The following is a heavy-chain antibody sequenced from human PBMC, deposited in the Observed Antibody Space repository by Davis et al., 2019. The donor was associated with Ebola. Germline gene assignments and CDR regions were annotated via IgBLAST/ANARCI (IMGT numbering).Heavy chain of an antibody. Sequence: GESLKISCAASGFTFSSYWMHWVRQAPGKGLVWVSRINSDGSSTSYADSVKGRFTISRDNAKNSLYLQMNSLRAEDTAVYYCASAATGYFDYWGQGTLVTVSS. CDR1: GFTFSSYW. V-gene: IGHV3-74*01. D-gene: IGHD1-26*01. CDR3: ASAATGYFDY. J-gene: IGHJ4*02. CDR2: INSDGSST.